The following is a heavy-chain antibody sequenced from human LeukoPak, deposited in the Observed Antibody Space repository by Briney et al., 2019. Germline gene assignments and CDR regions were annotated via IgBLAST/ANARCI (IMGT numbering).Heavy chain of an antibody. D-gene: IGHD3-10*01. CDR2: ISDSGNT. Sequence: GGSLRLSCAASGFTLSSYAMSWVRQAPGKGLEWVSAISDSGNTYHADSVKGRFTISRDNAHNTVHLQMNSLRPEDTAVYYCAKDVMHYGSGRPYYMDVWGTGTTVTISS. CDR3: AKDVMHYGSGRPYYMDV. V-gene: IGHV3-23*01. CDR1: GFTLSSYA. J-gene: IGHJ6*03.